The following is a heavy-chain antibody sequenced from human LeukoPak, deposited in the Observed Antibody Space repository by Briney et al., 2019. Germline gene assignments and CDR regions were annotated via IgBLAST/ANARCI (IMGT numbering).Heavy chain of an antibody. J-gene: IGHJ6*03. D-gene: IGHD5-18*01. CDR2: IYSGGST. CDR1: GFTVSSNY. Sequence: GGSLRLSCAASGFTVSSNYMSWVRQAPGKGLEWVSVIYSGGSTYYADSVKGRFTISRDNSKNTLYLQMNSLRAEDTAVYYCARGEPTKQLWEQYYYYYMDVWGKGATVTISS. CDR3: ARGEPTKQLWEQYYYYYMDV. V-gene: IGHV3-53*01.